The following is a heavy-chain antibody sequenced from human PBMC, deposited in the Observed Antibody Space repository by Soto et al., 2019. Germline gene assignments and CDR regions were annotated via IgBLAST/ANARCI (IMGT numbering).Heavy chain of an antibody. J-gene: IGHJ5*02. CDR2: IYYTGST. Sequence: SETLSLTCIVSGGSVSSSIYYWSWLRQPPGKGLEWIGYIYYTGSTNYNPSLEGRVFMSVDTSKNQLSLKLTSVTAADTGIYYCARDAVHSGWYHHHSGPGIPVTVYS. D-gene: IGHD6-19*01. V-gene: IGHV4-61*01. CDR1: GGSVSSSIYY. CDR3: ARDAVHSGWYHHH.